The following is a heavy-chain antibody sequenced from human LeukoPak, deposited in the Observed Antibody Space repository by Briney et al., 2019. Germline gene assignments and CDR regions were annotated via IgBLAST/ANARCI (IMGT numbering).Heavy chain of an antibody. Sequence: GGSLRLSCAASGFTFSAYSMSWVRQAPGKGLEWVSYISSISSIIYYADSVKGRFTISRDNAKSSLYLQMNSLRAEDTAVYYCARSRPGTEAGQPNFDYWGQGTLVTVSS. D-gene: IGHD6-13*01. V-gene: IGHV3-48*01. J-gene: IGHJ4*02. CDR3: ARSRPGTEAGQPNFDY. CDR1: GFTFSAYS. CDR2: ISSISSII.